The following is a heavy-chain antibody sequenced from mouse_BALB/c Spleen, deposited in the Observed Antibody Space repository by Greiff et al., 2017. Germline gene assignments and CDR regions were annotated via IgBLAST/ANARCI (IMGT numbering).Heavy chain of an antibody. CDR3: ARGDLLRDY. V-gene: IGHV5-17*02. Sequence: EVMLVESGGGLVQPGGSRKLSCAASGFTFSSFGMHWVRQAPEKGLEWVAYISSGSSTIYYADTVKGRFTISRDNPKNTLFLQMTSLRSEDTAMYYCARGDLLRDYWGQGTTLTVSS. CDR1: GFTFSSFG. D-gene: IGHD3-2*02. J-gene: IGHJ2*01. CDR2: ISSGSSTI.